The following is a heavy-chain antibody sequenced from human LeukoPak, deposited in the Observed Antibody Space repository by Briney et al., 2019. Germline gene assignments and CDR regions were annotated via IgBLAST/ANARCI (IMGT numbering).Heavy chain of an antibody. CDR2: INPSGGST. J-gene: IGHJ3*02. CDR1: GYTFTSYY. D-gene: IGHD1-26*01. Sequence: ASVKVSCKASGYTFTSYYMHWVRQAPGQGLEWMGIINPSGGSTSYAQKFQGRVTMTRDTSTSTVYMELSSLRSEDTAVYYCARFWSGSNNKALDAFDIWGQGTMVTVSS. CDR3: ARFWSGSNNKALDAFDI. V-gene: IGHV1-46*01.